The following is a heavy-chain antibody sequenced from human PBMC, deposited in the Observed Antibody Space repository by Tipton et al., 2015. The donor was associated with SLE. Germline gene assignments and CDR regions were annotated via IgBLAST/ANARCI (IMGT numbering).Heavy chain of an antibody. J-gene: IGHJ4*02. V-gene: IGHV3-74*01. CDR3: VRDSTWNDSDY. D-gene: IGHD1-1*01. CDR1: GFTFSSYA. Sequence: SLRLSCAASGFTFSSYAMHWVRQAPGKGLEWVSRINSDGSSTSYADSVKGRFTISRDNAKNTLYLQMNSLRAEDTGLYFCVRDSTWNDSDYWGQGTLVTVSS. CDR2: INSDGSST.